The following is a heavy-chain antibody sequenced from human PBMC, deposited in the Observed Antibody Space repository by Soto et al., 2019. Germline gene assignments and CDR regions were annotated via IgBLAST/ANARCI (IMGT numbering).Heavy chain of an antibody. CDR1: GFNFNDYG. CDR2: IWSEGKNK. J-gene: IGHJ4*02. CDR3: ARAGVGATTSLGYIDY. Sequence: QVQLVESGGGVVQPGGSLRLSCTASGFNFNDYGMQWVRQVPGKGLEWVATIWSEGKNKYSADSVEGRFTISSDNSKNSQYNHMGSLNAEDKDVECGARAGVGATTSLGYIDYWSQGTLVTVSP. D-gene: IGHD1-26*01. V-gene: IGHV3-33*01.